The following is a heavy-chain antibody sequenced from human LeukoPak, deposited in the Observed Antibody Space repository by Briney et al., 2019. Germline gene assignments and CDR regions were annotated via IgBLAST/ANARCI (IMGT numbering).Heavy chain of an antibody. CDR3: ARGRRFLEWLLAYYYYYMDV. Sequence: GASVKVSCKASGYTFTSYDINWVRQATGQGLEWIGWMNPNSGNTGYAQKFQGRVTMTRNTSISTAYMELSSLRSEDTAVYYCARGRRFLEWLLAYYYYYMDVWGKGTTVTVSS. CDR2: MNPNSGNT. D-gene: IGHD3-3*01. J-gene: IGHJ6*03. V-gene: IGHV1-8*01. CDR1: GYTFTSYD.